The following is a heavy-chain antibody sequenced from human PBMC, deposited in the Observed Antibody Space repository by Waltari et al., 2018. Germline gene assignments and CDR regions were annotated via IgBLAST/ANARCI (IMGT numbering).Heavy chain of an antibody. CDR2: IYDSGST. CDR1: GGSLSSGDFY. CDR3: ARGGAAAGTNY. D-gene: IGHD6-13*01. Sequence: QVQLQESGPGLVTPSQTLSLPCTVSGGSLSSGDFYWSWIRQAPGKGLVWIGYIYDSGSTYYNPSLKSRVTISVDTSKNQFSLKLSSVTAADTAVYYCARGGAAAGTNYWGQGTLVTVSS. J-gene: IGHJ4*02. V-gene: IGHV4-30-4*08.